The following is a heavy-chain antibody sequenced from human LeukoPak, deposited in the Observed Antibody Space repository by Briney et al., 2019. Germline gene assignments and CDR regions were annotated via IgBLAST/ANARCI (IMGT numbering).Heavy chain of an antibody. CDR1: GFTFSRSW. CDR2: INPDGDGM. D-gene: IGHD5-12*01. V-gene: IGHV3-7*01. J-gene: IGHJ4*02. Sequence: GGSLRFSCTASGFTFSRSWMKRIRQAPGKELEWVANINPDGDGMRFVDSVKGRFTMSRDNAQSSLHLQMNSLRVEDTAFYYCAAWTDRGYSYWGQGVLVTVSS. CDR3: AAWTDRGYSY.